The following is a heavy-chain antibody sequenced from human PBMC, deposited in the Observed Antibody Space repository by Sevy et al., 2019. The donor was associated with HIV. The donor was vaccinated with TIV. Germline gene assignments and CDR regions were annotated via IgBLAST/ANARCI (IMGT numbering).Heavy chain of an antibody. Sequence: GGSLRLSCTASGFTFGDYAMSWFRQAPGKGLEWVGFIRSKAYGGTTEYAASVKGRFTISRDDSKSIAYLKMNSLKTEDTAVYYCTRGSVTTNYYYMDVWGKGTTVTVSS. J-gene: IGHJ6*03. CDR2: IRSKAYGGTT. V-gene: IGHV3-49*03. CDR3: TRGSVTTNYYYMDV. CDR1: GFTFGDYA. D-gene: IGHD4-17*01.